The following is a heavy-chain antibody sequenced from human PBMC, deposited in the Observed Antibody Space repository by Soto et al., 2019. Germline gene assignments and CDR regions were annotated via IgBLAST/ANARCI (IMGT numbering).Heavy chain of an antibody. CDR2: IKQDGSEK. J-gene: IGHJ4*02. CDR3: ATSLPVAGDDY. CDR1: GFTSSNYA. D-gene: IGHD6-19*01. Sequence: PGGSLRLSCAASGFTSSNYAMSWVRQAPGKGLEWVANIKQDGSEKYYVGSVKGRFTISRDNAKNSLYLQMNSLRAEDTAVYYCATSLPVAGDDYWGQGTLVTVSS. V-gene: IGHV3-7*03.